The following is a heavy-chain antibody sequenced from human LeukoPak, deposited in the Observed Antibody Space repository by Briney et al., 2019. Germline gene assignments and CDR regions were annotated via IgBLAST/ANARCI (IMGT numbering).Heavy chain of an antibody. Sequence: ASVKVSCKASGYTFTSYGVSWVRQAPGQGLEWIGWISTYNDNTDYAQKLQGRVTLTTDTSTSTAYMELGSLRSDDTAVYYCARAPRYYDSSGYHYFQHWGQGTLVTVSS. CDR1: GYTFTSYG. D-gene: IGHD3-22*01. J-gene: IGHJ1*01. CDR2: ISTYNDNT. CDR3: ARAPRYYDSSGYHYFQH. V-gene: IGHV1-18*01.